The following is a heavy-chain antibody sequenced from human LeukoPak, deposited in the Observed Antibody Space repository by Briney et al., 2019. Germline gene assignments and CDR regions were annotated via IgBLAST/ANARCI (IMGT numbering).Heavy chain of an antibody. CDR3: ARGQAVADSFDY. CDR1: GYTFTSYG. Sequence: ASEKVSCKASGYTFTSYGISWVRQAPGQGLEWMGWISAYNGNTNYAQKLQGRVTMTTDTSTSTAYMELRSLRSEDTAVYYCARGQAVADSFDYWGQGTLVTVSS. CDR2: ISAYNGNT. V-gene: IGHV1-18*01. D-gene: IGHD6-19*01. J-gene: IGHJ4*02.